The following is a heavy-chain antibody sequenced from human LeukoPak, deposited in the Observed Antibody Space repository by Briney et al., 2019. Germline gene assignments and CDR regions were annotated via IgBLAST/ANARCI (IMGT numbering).Heavy chain of an antibody. V-gene: IGHV1-69*05. Sequence: SVKVSCKASGGTFSSYAISWVRQAPGQGLEWMGRIIPIFGTANYAQKFQGRVTVTTDESTSTAYMELSSLRSEDTAVYYCAAIAARPSYYYMDVWGKGTTVTVSS. D-gene: IGHD6-6*01. CDR3: AAIAARPSYYYMDV. CDR1: GGTFSSYA. J-gene: IGHJ6*03. CDR2: IIPIFGTA.